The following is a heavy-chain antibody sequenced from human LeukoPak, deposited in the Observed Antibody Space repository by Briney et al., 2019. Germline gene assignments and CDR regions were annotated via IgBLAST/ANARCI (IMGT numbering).Heavy chain of an antibody. CDR3: AREPHIVVVTAIPSWFDP. D-gene: IGHD2-21*02. J-gene: IGHJ5*02. CDR2: IIPIFGIA. Sequence: SVKVSCKASGGTFSSYAISWVRQAPGQGLGWMGRIIPIFGIANYAQKFQGRVTITADKSTSTAYMELSSLRSEDTAVYYCAREPHIVVVTAIPSWFDPWGQGTLVTVSS. CDR1: GGTFSSYA. V-gene: IGHV1-69*04.